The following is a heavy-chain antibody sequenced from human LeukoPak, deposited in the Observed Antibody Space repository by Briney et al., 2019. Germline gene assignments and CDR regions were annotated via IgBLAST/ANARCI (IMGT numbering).Heavy chain of an antibody. CDR2: IIPIFGTA. J-gene: IGHJ1*01. CDR3: ARSTGTIGVAEYFQH. D-gene: IGHD1-1*01. Sequence: SVKVPCKASGGTFSSYAISWVRQAPGQGLEWMGGIIPIFGTANYAQKFQGRVTITADESTSTAYMELSSLRSEDTAVYYCARSTGTIGVAEYFQHWGQGTLVTVSS. CDR1: GGTFSSYA. V-gene: IGHV1-69*13.